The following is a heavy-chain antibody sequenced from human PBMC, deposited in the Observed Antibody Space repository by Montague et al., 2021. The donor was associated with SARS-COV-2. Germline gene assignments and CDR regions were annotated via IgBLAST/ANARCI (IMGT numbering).Heavy chain of an antibody. D-gene: IGHD2-8*01. CDR3: ARWGLINAFDI. CDR1: GDSISRCHYF. CDR2: IYFTGKT. J-gene: IGHJ3*02. Sequence: SETLSLTCSVSGDSISRCHYFWAWIRQPPGMGLEWIGSIYFTGKTYYHPSLKSRVTISIDTSKNHFSLRLSSVTAADSAVFYCARWGLINAFDIWGLGTMVTVSS. V-gene: IGHV4-39*02.